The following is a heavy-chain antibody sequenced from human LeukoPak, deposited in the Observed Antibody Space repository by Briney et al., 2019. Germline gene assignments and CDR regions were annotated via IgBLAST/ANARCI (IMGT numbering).Heavy chain of an antibody. CDR2: INPSGGDT. CDR1: GYTFTSYN. CDR3: AREKIHVFDI. V-gene: IGHV1-46*01. J-gene: IGHJ3*02. Sequence: ASVKVSCKASGYTFTSYNMQWVRQAPGQGLEWMGIINPSGGDTGYAQKFQGRVTMTRDTSTSTVYMELSSLRSEDTAVYYCAREKIHVFDIWGRGTMVTVSS.